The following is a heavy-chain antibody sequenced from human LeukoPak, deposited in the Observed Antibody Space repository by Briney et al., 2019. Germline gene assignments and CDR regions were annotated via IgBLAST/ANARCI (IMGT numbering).Heavy chain of an antibody. D-gene: IGHD1-26*01. J-gene: IGHJ5*02. CDR3: ARDFGGSSFNWFDP. CDR1: GGSISSSSYY. CDR2: IYYSGSH. Sequence: SETLSLTCTVSGGSISSSSYYWGWIRQPPGKGLEGIGSIYYSGSHYYNPSLKSRVTISVDTSKTQFSLKLSSVTAADTAVYYCARDFGGSSFNWFDPWGQGTLVTVSS. V-gene: IGHV4-39*07.